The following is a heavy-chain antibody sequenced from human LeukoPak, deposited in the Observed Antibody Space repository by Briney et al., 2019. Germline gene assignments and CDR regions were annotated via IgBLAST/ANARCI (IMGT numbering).Heavy chain of an antibody. CDR3: ARGRGPVLFDY. Sequence: GGSLRLSCAASGFTFSSYWMTWVRQAPGKGLEWVANIKQDGSEKYYVDSVKGRFTISRDNAKNSLYLQMNSLRAEDTAVYYCARGRGPVLFDYWGQGTLVTVSS. CDR1: GFTFSSYW. CDR2: IKQDGSEK. V-gene: IGHV3-7*01. D-gene: IGHD3-10*01. J-gene: IGHJ4*02.